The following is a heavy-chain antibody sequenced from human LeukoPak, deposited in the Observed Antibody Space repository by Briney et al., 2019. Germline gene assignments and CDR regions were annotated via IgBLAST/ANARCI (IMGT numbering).Heavy chain of an antibody. CDR3: ARDRHTAMVYYYYYMDV. D-gene: IGHD5-18*01. Sequence: SETLSLTCTVSGGSISSYYWSWIRQPPGKGLEWIGYIYYSGSTNYNPSLKSRVTISVDTSKNQFSLKLSSVTAADTAVYYCARDRHTAMVYYYYYMDVWGTGTTVTVSS. CDR2: IYYSGST. J-gene: IGHJ6*03. V-gene: IGHV4-59*01. CDR1: GGSISSYY.